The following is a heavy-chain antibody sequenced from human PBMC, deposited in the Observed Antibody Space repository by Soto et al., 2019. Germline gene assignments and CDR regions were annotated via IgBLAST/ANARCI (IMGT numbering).Heavy chain of an antibody. CDR2: ISGSGGGT. Sequence: EVQLLESGGGLVQPGGSLRLSCAASGFTFSSYAMSWVRQAPGKGLEWVSAISGSGGGTYYADSVKGRFTISRDNSKNTLYLQMNSLRAEDTAVYYCAKAEILLWFGELGYFDYWGQGTLVTVSS. CDR1: GFTFSSYA. J-gene: IGHJ4*02. CDR3: AKAEILLWFGELGYFDY. D-gene: IGHD3-10*01. V-gene: IGHV3-23*01.